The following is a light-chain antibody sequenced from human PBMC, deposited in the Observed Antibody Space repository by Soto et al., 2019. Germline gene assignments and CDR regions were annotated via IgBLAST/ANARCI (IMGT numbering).Light chain of an antibody. CDR1: QTVRNNY. CDR2: DAS. V-gene: IGKV3-20*01. Sequence: EFVLTQSPGTLSLYPGERATFSCRASQTVRNNYLAWYQQKPGQAPRLLIYDASSRATGIPDRFSGGGSGTDFTLTISRLEPEDFSVYYCHQYGTAPLTFGPGTKVDIK. J-gene: IGKJ3*01. CDR3: HQYGTAPLT.